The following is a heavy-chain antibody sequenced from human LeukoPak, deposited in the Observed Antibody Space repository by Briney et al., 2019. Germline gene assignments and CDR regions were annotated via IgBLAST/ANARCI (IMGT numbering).Heavy chain of an antibody. CDR3: ARGLRPTGWFFDL. CDR2: IHYSGST. Sequence: PSETLSLTCAVSGNSISSGYYWGWIRQPPGKGLEWVGYIHYSGSTNYNPSLKSRLTMSVDTSKNQFSLKLSSVTAADTALYYCARGLRPTGWFFDLWGRGTLVTVSS. D-gene: IGHD4-17*01. CDR1: GNSISSGYY. J-gene: IGHJ2*01. V-gene: IGHV4-61*01.